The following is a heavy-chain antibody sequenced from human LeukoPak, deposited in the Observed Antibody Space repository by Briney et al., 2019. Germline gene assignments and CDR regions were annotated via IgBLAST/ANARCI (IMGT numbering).Heavy chain of an antibody. Sequence: PSETLSLTCTVSGGSVSSGSYYWSWIRQPPGKGLEWIGYIYYSGGTNYSPSLKSRVTISVDTSKNQFSLKLSSVTAADTAVYYCARFEGSPAYFDYWGQGTLVTVSS. V-gene: IGHV4-61*01. D-gene: IGHD1-26*01. CDR3: ARFEGSPAYFDY. CDR1: GGSVSSGSYY. CDR2: IYYSGGT. J-gene: IGHJ4*02.